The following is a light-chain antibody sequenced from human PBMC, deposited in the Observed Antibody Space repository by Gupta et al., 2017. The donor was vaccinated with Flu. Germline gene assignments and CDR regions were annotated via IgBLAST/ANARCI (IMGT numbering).Light chain of an antibody. CDR2: GNS. CDR1: SSNIGAGYE. CDR3: QSYESGLSGSRV. Sequence: TISCTGSSSNIGAGYEVHWYQRLPGTAPKLLIFGNSNRPSGVPDRFSGSKSGTSASLATTGLQAEDETNEDGQSYESGLSGSRVFGGGTKLTVL. V-gene: IGLV1-40*01. J-gene: IGLJ3*02.